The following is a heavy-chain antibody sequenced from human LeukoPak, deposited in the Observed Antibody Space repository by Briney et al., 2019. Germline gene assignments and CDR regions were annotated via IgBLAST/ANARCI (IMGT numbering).Heavy chain of an antibody. J-gene: IGHJ6*03. CDR2: INTNTGNP. D-gene: IGHD2/OR15-2a*01. CDR3: ARETFPTFYYYYYMDV. V-gene: IGHV7-4-1*02. CDR1: GYTFTSYA. Sequence: GASVKVSCKASGYTFTSYAMNWVRQAPGQGLEWMGWINTNTGNPTYAQGFTGRFVFSLDTSVSTAYLQISSLKAEDTAVYYCARETFPTFYYYYYMDVWGKGTTVTVSS.